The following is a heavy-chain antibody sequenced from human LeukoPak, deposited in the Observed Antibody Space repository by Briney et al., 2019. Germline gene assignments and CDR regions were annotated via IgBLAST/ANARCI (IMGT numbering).Heavy chain of an antibody. Sequence: GGSLRLSCAASGFSFSNYAMSWVRQAPGKGLEWVSGIGESVYNTYYADSVKGRFTVSRNNSKDTLYLQMDSLRAEDTAVYYCAKSQLRYGTTDFEYWGQGTLVTVSS. CDR1: GFSFSNYA. J-gene: IGHJ4*02. CDR2: IGESVYNT. CDR3: AKSQLRYGTTDFEY. V-gene: IGHV3-23*01. D-gene: IGHD3-9*01.